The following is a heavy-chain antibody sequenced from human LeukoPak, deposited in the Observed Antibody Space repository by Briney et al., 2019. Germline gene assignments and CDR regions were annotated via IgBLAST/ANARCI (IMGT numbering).Heavy chain of an antibody. CDR3: ARGGALWFGETYYFDY. V-gene: IGHV4-4*07. CDR1: GGSISSYY. Sequence: SETLSLTCTVSGGSISSYYWSWIRQPAGKGLEWIGRIYTSGSTNYNPSLKRRVTISVDTSKNQFSLKLSSVTAADTAVYYCARGGALWFGETYYFDYWGQGTLVTVSS. CDR2: IYTSGST. J-gene: IGHJ4*02. D-gene: IGHD3-10*01.